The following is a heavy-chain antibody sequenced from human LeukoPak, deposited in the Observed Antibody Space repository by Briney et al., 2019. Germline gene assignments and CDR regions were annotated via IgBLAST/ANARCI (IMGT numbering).Heavy chain of an antibody. CDR3: ARHDYYGSGSYGDYFDY. D-gene: IGHD3-10*01. V-gene: IGHV4-39*01. CDR2: IFYSGST. J-gene: IGHJ4*02. Sequence: SETLSLTCTVSGGSISTSNYYWGWIRQPPGKGLEWIGNIFYSGSTYYSPSLKSRVTISLDTSRNQFSLKLSSVTAADTAVYYCARHDYYGSGSYGDYFDYWGQGTLVTVSS. CDR1: GGSISTSNYY.